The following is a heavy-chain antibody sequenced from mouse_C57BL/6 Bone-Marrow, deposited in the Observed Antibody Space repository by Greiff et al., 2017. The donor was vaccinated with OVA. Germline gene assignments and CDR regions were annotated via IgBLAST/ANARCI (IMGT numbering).Heavy chain of an antibody. CDR2: IYPRSGNT. Sequence: QVQLQQSGAELARPGASVKLSCKASGYTFTSYGISWVKQRTGQGLEWIGEIYPRSGNTYYNEKFKGKATLTADKSSSTAYMELRSLTSEDSAVSFCARTKRNYVAWFAYWGQGPLVTVSA. CDR3: ARTKRNYVAWFAY. J-gene: IGHJ3*01. D-gene: IGHD1-1*01. CDR1: GYTFTSYG. V-gene: IGHV1-81*01.